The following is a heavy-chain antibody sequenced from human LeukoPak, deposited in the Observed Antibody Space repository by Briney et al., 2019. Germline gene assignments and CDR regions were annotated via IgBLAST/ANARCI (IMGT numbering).Heavy chain of an antibody. V-gene: IGHV3-30*02. CDR1: GYTFSTYG. CDR3: AKDRSGGYSFVY. D-gene: IGHD3-22*01. Sequence: GGSLRLSCAASGYTFSTYGMHWVRQAPGKGLEWVAFIQFGGSSKNYADTMRGRVTISRDNSKNTLYMQMNSLRSEDTAVYYCAKDRSGGYSFVYWGEGTLVSVSS. J-gene: IGHJ4*02. CDR2: IQFGGSSK.